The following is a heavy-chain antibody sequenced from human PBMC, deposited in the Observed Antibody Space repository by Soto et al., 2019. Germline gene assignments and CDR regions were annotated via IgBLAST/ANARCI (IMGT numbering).Heavy chain of an antibody. D-gene: IGHD3-16*01. V-gene: IGHV1-69*08. CDR2: IIPILGIS. CDR3: ARDSLAGDDHPTYYYYMDV. J-gene: IGHJ6*03. CDR1: EGTFTNYS. Sequence: QVQLVQSGAEVKKPGSSVKVSCKASEGTFTNYSITWVRQAPGQGLEWVGRIIPILGISNYAQRFQGRVTINADKYKTTAYMELSSLRSEDTAVYYCARDSLAGDDHPTYYYYMDVWGKGTTVTVSS.